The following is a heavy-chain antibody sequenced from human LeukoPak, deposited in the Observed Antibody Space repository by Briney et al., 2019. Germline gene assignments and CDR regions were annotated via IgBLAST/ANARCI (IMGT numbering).Heavy chain of an antibody. J-gene: IGHJ4*02. Sequence: SQTLSLTCTVSGGSISSGDYYWSWIRQPPGKGLEWIGYIYYSGSTYYNPSLKSRVTISVDTSKNQFSLKLSSVTAADTAVYYCASTNLWYGQYYFDYWGPGTLVTVSS. CDR1: GGSISSGDYY. D-gene: IGHD3-10*01. CDR2: IYYSGST. CDR3: ASTNLWYGQYYFDY. V-gene: IGHV4-30-4*01.